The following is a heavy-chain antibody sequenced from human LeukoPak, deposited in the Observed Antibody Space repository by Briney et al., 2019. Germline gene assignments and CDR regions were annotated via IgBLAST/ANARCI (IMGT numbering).Heavy chain of an antibody. CDR1: GYSFTSYY. Sequence: GESLKISCKVSGYSFTSYYIGWVRQVPGKGLEWMGIIYPGDSGPTYSPSFQGQVTISVDKSINTAYLQWSSLQASDAAMYYCGMSGDRVPLQDDVFDVWGQGTMVTVST. J-gene: IGHJ3*01. D-gene: IGHD1-26*01. CDR2: IYPGDSGP. V-gene: IGHV5-51*01. CDR3: GMSGDRVPLQDDVFDV.